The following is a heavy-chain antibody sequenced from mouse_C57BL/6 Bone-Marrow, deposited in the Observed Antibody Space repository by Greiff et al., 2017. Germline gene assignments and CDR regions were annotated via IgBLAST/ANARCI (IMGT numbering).Heavy chain of an antibody. D-gene: IGHD1-1*01. CDR2: INPNNGGT. CDR1: GYTFTDYY. J-gene: IGHJ3*01. V-gene: IGHV1-26*01. Sequence: EVQLQQSGPELVKPGASVKISCKASGYTFTDYYMNWVKQSHGKSLEWIGDINPNNGGTSYNQKFKGKATLTVDKSSSTAYMELRSLTSEDSAVYYGANHDYGSSLFAYWGQGTLVTVSA. CDR3: ANHDYGSSLFAY.